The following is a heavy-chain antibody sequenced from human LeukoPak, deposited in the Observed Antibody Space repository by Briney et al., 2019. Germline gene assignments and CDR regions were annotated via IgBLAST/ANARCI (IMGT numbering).Heavy chain of an antibody. CDR1: GFTFSNYA. J-gene: IGHJ5*02. CDR2: ISGSGGST. D-gene: IGHD2-21*01. V-gene: IGHV3-23*01. Sequence: GGSLRLSCGASGFTFSNYAMSWVRQAPGKGLECVSVISGSGGSTHYADSVKGRFTSSRDSSKNTLYLQMNSLRAEDTAVYYCAKDYSALSAWGQGTLVIVSS. CDR3: AKDYSALSA.